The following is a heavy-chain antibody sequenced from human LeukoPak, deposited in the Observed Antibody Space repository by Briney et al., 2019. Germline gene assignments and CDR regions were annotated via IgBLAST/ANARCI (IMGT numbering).Heavy chain of an antibody. CDR3: ARAAQVTGRPNLGGHFDY. CDR2: ISSSGGST. J-gene: IGHJ4*02. Sequence: GGSLRLSCAAPEFTFSSFAMSWVRQPPGKGLEWVSPISSSGGSTFYAESVKGRFTISRDNNENTLYLQMNSLRVEDTAVYYCARAAQVTGRPNLGGHFDYWGQGTLVTVSS. CDR1: EFTFSSFA. V-gene: IGHV3-23*01. D-gene: IGHD6-6*01.